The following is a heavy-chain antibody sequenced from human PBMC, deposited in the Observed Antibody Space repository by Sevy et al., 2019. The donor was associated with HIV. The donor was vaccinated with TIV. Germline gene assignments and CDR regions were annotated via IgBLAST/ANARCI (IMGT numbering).Heavy chain of an antibody. CDR1: GGSISSYY. Sequence: SETLSLTCTVSGGSISSYYWSWIRQPPGKGLEWIGYIYYSGSTNYNPSLKSRVTISVDTSKNQFSLKLSSVTAADTAVYCCARGAGGYDLLYFDYWGQGTLVTVSS. V-gene: IGHV4-59*01. CDR3: ARGAGGYDLLYFDY. D-gene: IGHD5-12*01. J-gene: IGHJ4*02. CDR2: IYYSGST.